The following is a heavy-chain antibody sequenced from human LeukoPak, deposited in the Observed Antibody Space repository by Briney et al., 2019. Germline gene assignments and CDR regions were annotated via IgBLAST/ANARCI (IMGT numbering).Heavy chain of an antibody. CDR2: ISGSGGST. CDR3: AKDLPYDSSGYCYYFDY. J-gene: IGHJ4*02. CDR1: GFTFSSYA. V-gene: IGHV3-23*01. D-gene: IGHD3-22*01. Sequence: GGSLRLSCAASGFTFSSYAVSWVRQAPGKGLEWVSAISGSGGSTYYADSVKGRFTISRDNSKNTLYLQMNSLRAEDTAVYYCAKDLPYDSSGYCYYFDYWGQGTLVTVSS.